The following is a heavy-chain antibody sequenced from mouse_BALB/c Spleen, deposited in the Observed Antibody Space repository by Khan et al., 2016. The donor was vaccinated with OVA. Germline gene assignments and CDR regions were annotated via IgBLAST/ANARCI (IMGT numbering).Heavy chain of an antibody. CDR1: GYTFSDYA. Sequence: QVQLKQSGPELVRPGASVKISCKGSGYTFSDYAMHWVKQSHAKSLEWIGVISTYHGNTNYNQKFKGKATMTVDKSSSTVYMELARLTSEDSAIFSDASVIEGYYFMTYWGQGTSVTVSS. CDR3: ASVIEGYYFMTY. CDR2: ISTYHGNT. V-gene: IGHV1S137*01. J-gene: IGHJ4*01.